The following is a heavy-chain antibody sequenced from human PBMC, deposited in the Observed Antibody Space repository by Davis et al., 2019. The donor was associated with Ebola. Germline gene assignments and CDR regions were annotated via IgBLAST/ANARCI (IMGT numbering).Heavy chain of an antibody. CDR2: INPNSGDT. Sequence: ASVKVSCMASGYTFIGHYLHWVRQAPGQGLEWMGWINPNSGDTKFLQKFQGRVTVTRDTSISTVYMELSRLSSDDTAVYYCARGRGFWSGYFMAYFDFWGQGALVTVSS. CDR1: GYTFIGHY. CDR3: ARGRGFWSGYFMAYFDF. D-gene: IGHD3-3*01. J-gene: IGHJ4*02. V-gene: IGHV1-2*02.